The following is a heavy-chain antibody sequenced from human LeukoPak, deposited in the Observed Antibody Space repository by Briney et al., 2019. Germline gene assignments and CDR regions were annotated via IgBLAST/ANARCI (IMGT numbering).Heavy chain of an antibody. Sequence: SETLSLTCTVSGDSISSGTYYWSWIRQPAGKGLEWIGRVYSSGNTYYNPSLKSRVTISVDTSKNQFSLKLSSVTAADTAAYFGARGVGSSSSNWFDPWGQGTLVSVSS. J-gene: IGHJ5*02. CDR2: VYSSGNT. V-gene: IGHV4-61*02. D-gene: IGHD6-6*01. CDR3: ARGVGSSSSNWFDP. CDR1: GDSISSGTYY.